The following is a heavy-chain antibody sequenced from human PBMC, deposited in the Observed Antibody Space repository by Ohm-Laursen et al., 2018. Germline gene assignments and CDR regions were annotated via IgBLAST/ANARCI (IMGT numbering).Heavy chain of an antibody. V-gene: IGHV3-9*01. CDR3: AKMVGAWDFFDY. Sequence: SLRLSCAASGFTFDDYAMHWVRQAPGKGLEWVSGITWNSGTITYADSVKGRFTISRDNAKNSLYLQMNSLRAEDTALYYCAKMVGAWDFFDYWGQGTLVTVFS. J-gene: IGHJ4*02. CDR2: ITWNSGTI. D-gene: IGHD1-26*01. CDR1: GFTFDDYA.